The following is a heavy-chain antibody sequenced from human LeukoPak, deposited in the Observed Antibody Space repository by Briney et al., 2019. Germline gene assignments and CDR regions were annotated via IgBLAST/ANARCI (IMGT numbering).Heavy chain of an antibody. V-gene: IGHV4-38-2*01. J-gene: IGHJ5*02. CDR3: ARVWSGYCSSTSCYVAYNWFDP. CDR2: IYHSGST. CDR1: GYSISSGYY. Sequence: KPSETLSLTCAVSGYSISSGYYWGWIRQPPGKGLEWIGSIYHSGSTYYNPSLKSRVTISVDTSKNQFSLKLSSVTAAGTAVYYCARVWSGYCSSTSCYVAYNWFDPWGQGTLVTVSS. D-gene: IGHD2-2*01.